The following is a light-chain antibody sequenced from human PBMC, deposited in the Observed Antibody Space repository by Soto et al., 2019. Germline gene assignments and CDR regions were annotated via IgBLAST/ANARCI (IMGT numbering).Light chain of an antibody. Sequence: QSVLTQPPFASGTPGQSVTISCSGSSSNIGSNTVNWYQQLSGAAPKLLIHNNDQRPSGVPDRFSGSKSDTSASLAISGLQSADEADYYCAAWDDSLTAVLFGGGTKLTVL. CDR2: NND. V-gene: IGLV1-44*01. J-gene: IGLJ3*02. CDR1: SSNIGSNT. CDR3: AAWDDSLTAVL.